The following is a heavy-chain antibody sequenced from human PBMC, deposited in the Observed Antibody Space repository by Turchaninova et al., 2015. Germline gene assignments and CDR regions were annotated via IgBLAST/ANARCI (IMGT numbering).Heavy chain of an antibody. CDR3: ARERRDSNNYADS. Sequence: QLQLQASGPGLVKPSETLSLTCSVSGGPLSPGDYCWGWFRQSPGKGLEWIGTINYSGSAYQNPSLMSRVSVSVDTSKNQFSLTLSSVTAADTAVYYCARERRDSNNYADSWGQGTLVTVSS. CDR1: GGPLSPGDYC. V-gene: IGHV4-39*07. J-gene: IGHJ5*01. D-gene: IGHD5-24*01. CDR2: INYSGSA.